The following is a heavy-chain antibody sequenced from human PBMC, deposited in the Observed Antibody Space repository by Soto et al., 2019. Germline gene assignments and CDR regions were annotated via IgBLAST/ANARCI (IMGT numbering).Heavy chain of an antibody. Sequence: EVQLLESGGGLVQPGGSLRLSCAASGFTFSNFAMSWVRRAPGKGLEWVSAISSRGETTYYADSVKGRFTISRANSKNAVYQQMTSLRAEDTAIYFCANSFSPSGTNRHSHLDHWGQGALVTVSS. CDR3: ANSFSPSGTNRHSHLDH. CDR1: GFTFSNFA. J-gene: IGHJ4*02. D-gene: IGHD2-15*01. V-gene: IGHV3-23*01. CDR2: ISSRGETT.